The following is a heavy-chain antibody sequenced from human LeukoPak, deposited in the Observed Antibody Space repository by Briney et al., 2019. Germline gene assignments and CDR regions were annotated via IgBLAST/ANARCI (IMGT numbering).Heavy chain of an antibody. V-gene: IGHV4-30-4*01. Sequence: PSETLSLTCTVSGSSISSGDYYWSWIRQPPGKGLEWIGYIYYSGSTYYNPSLKSRVSISVDTSKNQFSLKLSSVTAADTAVYYCARAYDSSGFPLFDYWGQGALVTVSS. CDR2: IYYSGST. CDR1: GSSISSGDYY. J-gene: IGHJ4*02. D-gene: IGHD3-22*01. CDR3: ARAYDSSGFPLFDY.